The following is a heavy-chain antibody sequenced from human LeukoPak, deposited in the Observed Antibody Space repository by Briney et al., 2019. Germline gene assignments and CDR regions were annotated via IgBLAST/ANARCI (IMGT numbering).Heavy chain of an antibody. D-gene: IGHD3-10*01. J-gene: IGHJ5*02. V-gene: IGHV3-23*01. CDR2: TSSSDAGT. CDR3: ARGPTGGYYNWFDP. CDR1: GFTFSSYS. Sequence: GGSLRLSCAASGFTFSSYSMNWVRQAPGKGLEWVAATSSSDAGTYHADSVRGRFTISRDNSKNTLYLQMNSLRAEDTAVYYCARGPTGGYYNWFDPWGQGTLVTVSS.